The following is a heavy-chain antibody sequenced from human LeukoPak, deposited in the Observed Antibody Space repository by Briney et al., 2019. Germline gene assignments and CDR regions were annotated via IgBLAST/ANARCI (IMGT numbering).Heavy chain of an antibody. CDR1: GFTFSSYA. V-gene: IGHV3-23*01. CDR3: AKDRQYSYARSWGLDY. D-gene: IGHD5-18*01. J-gene: IGHJ4*02. CDR2: ISGSGGST. Sequence: PGGSLRLSCAASGFTFSSYAMSWVRQAPGKGLEWVSAISGSGGSTYYADSVKGRFAISRDNSKNTLYLQMNSLRAEDTAVYYCAKDRQYSYARSWGLDYWGQGTLVTVSP.